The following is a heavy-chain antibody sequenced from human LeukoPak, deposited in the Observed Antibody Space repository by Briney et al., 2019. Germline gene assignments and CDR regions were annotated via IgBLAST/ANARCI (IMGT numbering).Heavy chain of an antibody. CDR1: GSTFSSYS. CDR2: ISSSSSYI. CDR3: ARDVNYYDSSGYYY. J-gene: IGHJ4*02. V-gene: IGHV3-21*01. D-gene: IGHD3-22*01. Sequence: GGSLRLSCAASGSTFSSYSMNWVRQAPGKGLEWVSSISSSSSYIYYADSVKGRLTISRDNAKNSLYLQMNSLRAEDTAVYYCARDVNYYDSSGYYYWGQGTLVTVSS.